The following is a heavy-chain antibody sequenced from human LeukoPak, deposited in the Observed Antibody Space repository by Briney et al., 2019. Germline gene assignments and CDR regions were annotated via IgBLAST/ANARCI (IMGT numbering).Heavy chain of an antibody. D-gene: IGHD3-10*01. CDR2: INHSGST. CDR1: GGSFRGYY. Sequence: SETLSLTCAVYGGSFRGYYWSWIRQPPGKGLEWIGEINHSGSTNYNPSLKSRVTISVDTSKNQFSLKLSSVTAADTAVYYCARVGELLWFGELSPFDYWGQGTLVTVSS. V-gene: IGHV4-34*01. J-gene: IGHJ4*02. CDR3: ARVGELLWFGELSPFDY.